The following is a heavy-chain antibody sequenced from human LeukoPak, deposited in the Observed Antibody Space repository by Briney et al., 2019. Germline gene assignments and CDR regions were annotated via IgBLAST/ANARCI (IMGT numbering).Heavy chain of an antibody. D-gene: IGHD2-15*01. CDR1: GGSISSSSYY. CDR2: IYYSGST. Sequence: PSETLSLTCTVSGGSISSSSYYWGWIRQPPGKGLEWVGSIYYSGSTYYNPSLKSRVTISVDTSKNQFSLKLSSVTAADTAVYYCARGYCSGGSCYSYYYYNYMDVWGKGTTVTVSS. J-gene: IGHJ6*03. CDR3: ARGYCSGGSCYSYYYYNYMDV. V-gene: IGHV4-39*07.